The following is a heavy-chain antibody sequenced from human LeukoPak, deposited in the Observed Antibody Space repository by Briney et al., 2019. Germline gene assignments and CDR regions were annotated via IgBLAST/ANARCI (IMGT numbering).Heavy chain of an antibody. CDR2: IYYSGTT. Sequence: PSETLSLTCTVSGGSISNYYWNWIRQPPGKGLEWIGYIYYSGTTNYNPSLKSRVSMSVDTSKNQFSLKLSSVTAADTAVYYCARDQGLNTWSQGTLVTVSS. J-gene: IGHJ4*02. CDR3: ARDQGLNT. V-gene: IGHV4-59*01. CDR1: GGSISNYY.